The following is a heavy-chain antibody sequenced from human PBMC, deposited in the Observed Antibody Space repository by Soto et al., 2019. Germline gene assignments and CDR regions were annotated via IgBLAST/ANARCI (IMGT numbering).Heavy chain of an antibody. J-gene: IGHJ6*02. Sequence: GASVKVSCKASGGTFSSYAISWVRQAPGQGLEWMGGIIPIFGTANYAQKFQGRVTITADESTSTAYMELSSLRSEDTAVYYCARSRACFITIFGVVTTRYYYYGMDVWGQGTTVTVSS. CDR3: ARSRACFITIFGVVTTRYYYYGMDV. CDR2: IIPIFGTA. CDR1: GGTFSSYA. D-gene: IGHD3-3*01. V-gene: IGHV1-69*13.